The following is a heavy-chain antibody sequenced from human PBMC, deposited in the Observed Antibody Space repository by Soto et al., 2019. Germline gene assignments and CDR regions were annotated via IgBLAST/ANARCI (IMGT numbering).Heavy chain of an antibody. D-gene: IGHD4-17*01. CDR2: IWYDGSNK. J-gene: IGHJ4*02. CDR1: GFTFSSYG. CDR3: ARCHRGLRCHLDS. V-gene: IGHV3-33*01. Sequence: GGSLRLSCAASGFTFSSYGMHWVRQAPGKGLEWVAVIWYDGSNKYYADSVKGRFTISRDNSKNTLYLHLSSLTSDDTAVYFCARCHRGLRCHLDSWGQGTLVTISS.